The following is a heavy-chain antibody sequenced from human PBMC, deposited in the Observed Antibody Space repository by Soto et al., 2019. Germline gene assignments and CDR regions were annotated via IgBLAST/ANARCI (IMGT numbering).Heavy chain of an antibody. CDR1: GFTFSSSA. D-gene: IGHD3-10*01. J-gene: IGHJ4*02. V-gene: IGHV3-23*01. Sequence: GGSLRLSCAASGFTFSSSAMSWVRQAPGKGLEWVSIISGGGGSTYYADSVKGRFTISRDNSKNTLYLQMNSLRAEDTAVYYCAKPRGSGTYYRFDYWGQGPQVTVSS. CDR2: ISGGGGST. CDR3: AKPRGSGTYYRFDY.